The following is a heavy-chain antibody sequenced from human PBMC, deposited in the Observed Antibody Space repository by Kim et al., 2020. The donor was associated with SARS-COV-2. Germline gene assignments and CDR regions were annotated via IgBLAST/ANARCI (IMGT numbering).Heavy chain of an antibody. J-gene: IGHJ4*02. Sequence: GGSLRLSCAASGFTFSNAWMSWVRQAPGKGLEWVGRIKSKTDGGTTDYAAPVKGRFTISRDDSKNTLYLQMNSLKTEDTAVYYCTTYYLRYFDWFRLGYWVQGTLVTVSA. CDR2: IKSKTDGGTT. CDR1: GFTFSNAW. D-gene: IGHD3-9*01. CDR3: TTYYLRYFDWFRLGY. V-gene: IGHV3-15*01.